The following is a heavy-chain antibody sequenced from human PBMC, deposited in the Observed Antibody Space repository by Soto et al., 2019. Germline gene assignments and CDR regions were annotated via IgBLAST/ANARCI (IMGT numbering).Heavy chain of an antibody. CDR3: AGPGEQHRY. Sequence: GGSLRLSCSASGFTVSIYAMHWVRQAPGDGLEYVSSISTNGGSTHYADSVKGRFTISRDNSKNTVYLQMNSLRAEDTAVYYCAGPGEQHRYWGQGTLVTVSS. CDR1: GFTVSIYA. D-gene: IGHD3-16*01. CDR2: ISTNGGST. V-gene: IGHV3-64*04. J-gene: IGHJ4*02.